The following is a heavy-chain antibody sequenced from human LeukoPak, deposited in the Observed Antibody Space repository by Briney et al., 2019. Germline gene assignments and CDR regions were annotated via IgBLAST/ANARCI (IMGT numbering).Heavy chain of an antibody. CDR1: GVSISDYY. Sequence: PSETLSLTCSVSGVSISDYYWTWFRQPPGQGLEWIGRVYIGGSTNSNPSLKSRVIMSVGTSRNQPSLKLTSLTAADTAVYYCAKKDGDFWGQGTLVSVSS. J-gene: IGHJ4*02. CDR2: VYIGGST. V-gene: IGHV4-4*07. CDR3: AKKDGDF.